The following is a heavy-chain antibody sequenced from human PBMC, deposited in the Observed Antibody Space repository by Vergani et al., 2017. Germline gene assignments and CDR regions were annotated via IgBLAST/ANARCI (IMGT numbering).Heavy chain of an antibody. Sequence: QVQLVQSGAEVKKPGASVKVSCKASGYTFTSYAMHWMRQAPGQRLEWMGWINAGNGNTKYSQKFQGRVTITRDTSASTAYMELSSLRSEDTAVYYCAGEGFYDYVWGSYRLRGGYYFDYWGQGTLVTVSS. CDR2: INAGNGNT. D-gene: IGHD3-16*02. J-gene: IGHJ4*02. V-gene: IGHV1-3*01. CDR1: GYTFTSYA. CDR3: AGEGFYDYVWGSYRLRGGYYFDY.